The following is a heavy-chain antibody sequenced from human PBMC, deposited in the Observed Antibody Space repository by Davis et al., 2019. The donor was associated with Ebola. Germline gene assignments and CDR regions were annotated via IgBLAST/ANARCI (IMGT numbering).Heavy chain of an antibody. V-gene: IGHV3-7*01. J-gene: IGHJ3*01. Sequence: GESLKISCVASGFTFSDYWMTWVRQTPGKGLEWVANIKQDGGEKYYVESVKGRFTISRDNAENSLYLQMNSLRAEDTAVYYCARVGEAYCGTVCWQEGFDVWGQGTMVTVSS. CDR3: ARVGEAYCGTVCWQEGFDV. CDR2: IKQDGGEK. CDR1: GFTFSDYW. D-gene: IGHD2-21*02.